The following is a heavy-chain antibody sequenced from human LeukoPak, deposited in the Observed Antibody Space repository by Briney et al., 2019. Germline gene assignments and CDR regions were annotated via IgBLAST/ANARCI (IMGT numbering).Heavy chain of an antibody. CDR1: GFTFSSYA. CDR3: ATTYDVGRGITYDFDY. CDR2: ISYDGSNK. V-gene: IGHV3-30*04. Sequence: GGSLRLSCAASGFTFSSYAMHWVRQAPGKGLEWVAVISYDGSNKYYADSVKGRFTISRDNSKNTLYLQMNSLRAEDTAVYYCATTYDVGRGITYDFDYWGQGTLVTVSS. J-gene: IGHJ4*02. D-gene: IGHD1-20*01.